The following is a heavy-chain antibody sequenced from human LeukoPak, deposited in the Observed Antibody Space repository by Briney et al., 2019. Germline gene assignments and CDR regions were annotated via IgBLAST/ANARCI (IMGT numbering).Heavy chain of an antibody. V-gene: IGHV4-39*07. CDR3: AREGYSYGYGYYYYYYMDV. J-gene: IGHJ6*03. D-gene: IGHD5-18*01. CDR2: IYYRGST. CDR1: GGSISSSSYY. Sequence: SETLSLTCTVSGGSISSSSYYWGWIRQPPGKGLEWIGSIYYRGSTYYNPSLKSRVTISVDTSKNQFSLKLSSVTAADTAVYYCAREGYSYGYGYYYYYYMDVWGKGTTVTVSS.